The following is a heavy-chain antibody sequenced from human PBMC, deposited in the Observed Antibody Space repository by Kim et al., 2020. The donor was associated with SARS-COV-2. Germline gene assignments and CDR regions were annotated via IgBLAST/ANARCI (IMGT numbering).Heavy chain of an antibody. Sequence: GGSLRLSCAASGFTFSSYAMSWVRQAPGKGLEWVSVIYSGGSSTYYADSVKGRFTISRDNSKNTLYLQMNSLRAEDPAVYYCSKDLEVHFDWLLPNYYY. D-gene: IGHD3-9*01. CDR2: IYSGGSST. CDR3: SKDLEVHFDWLLPNYYY. CDR1: GFTFSSYA. J-gene: IGHJ6*01. V-gene: IGHV3-23*03.